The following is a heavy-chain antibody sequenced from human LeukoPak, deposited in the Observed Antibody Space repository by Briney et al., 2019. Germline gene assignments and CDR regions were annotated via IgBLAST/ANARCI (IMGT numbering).Heavy chain of an antibody. J-gene: IGHJ6*04. CDR2: ISYDGSNK. CDR1: GFTFSIYG. CDR3: AKDLFPYSSSWGYYGMDV. D-gene: IGHD6-13*01. V-gene: IGHV3-30*18. Sequence: GRSLRLSCAASGFTFSIYGMHWVRQAPGKGLEWVAVISYDGSNKYYADSVKGRFTISRDNSKNTLDLQRNSLGAEDMAVYYCAKDLFPYSSSWGYYGMDVWGKGTTVTVSS.